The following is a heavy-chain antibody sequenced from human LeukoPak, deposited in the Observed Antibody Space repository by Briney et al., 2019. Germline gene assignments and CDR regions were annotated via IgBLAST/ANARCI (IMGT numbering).Heavy chain of an antibody. CDR1: GGSFSGYY. CDR3: ARARARYYDSSGYRPIRAFDI. CDR2: INHSGST. J-gene: IGHJ3*02. D-gene: IGHD3-22*01. Sequence: PSETLSLTCAVYGGSFSGYYWSWIRQPPGKGLEWIGEINHSGSTNYNPSLKSRVTISVDTSKNQFSLKLSSVTAADTAVYYWARARARYYDSSGYRPIRAFDIWGQGTMVTVSS. V-gene: IGHV4-34*01.